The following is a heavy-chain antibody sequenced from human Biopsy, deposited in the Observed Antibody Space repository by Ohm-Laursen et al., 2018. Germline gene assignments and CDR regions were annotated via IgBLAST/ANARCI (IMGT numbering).Heavy chain of an antibody. J-gene: IGHJ2*01. Sequence: SETLSLTCTVSGGSISSYYWSWIRQPPGKGLEWIGYIYYTGSTNSNPSLKSRVTISVDTSMNHLPLRLTSVTAADTAVYYCARHAPSYSGSYWRYFDLWGRGTLVTVSS. D-gene: IGHD1-26*01. V-gene: IGHV4-59*08. CDR1: GGSISSYY. CDR2: IYYTGST. CDR3: ARHAPSYSGSYWRYFDL.